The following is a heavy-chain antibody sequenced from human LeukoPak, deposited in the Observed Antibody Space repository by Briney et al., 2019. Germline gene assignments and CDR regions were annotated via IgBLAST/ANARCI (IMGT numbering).Heavy chain of an antibody. J-gene: IGHJ3*02. V-gene: IGHV3-48*01. CDR1: GFTFSSYS. CDR3: ARDRGILTGYAPDDAFDI. CDR2: ISSSGSTI. Sequence: QTGGSLRLSGAASGFTFSSYSMNWVRQAPGKGLEWVSYISSSGSTIYYADSVKGRFTISRDNAKNSLYLQMNSLRAEDTAVHYCARDRGILTGYAPDDAFDIWGQGTMVTVSS. D-gene: IGHD3-9*01.